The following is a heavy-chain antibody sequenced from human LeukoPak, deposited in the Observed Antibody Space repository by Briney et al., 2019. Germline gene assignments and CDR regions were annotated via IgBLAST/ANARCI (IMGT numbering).Heavy chain of an antibody. D-gene: IGHD3-22*01. J-gene: IGHJ4*02. CDR1: GFTFSSYW. Sequence: GGSLRLSCAASGFTFSSYWMHWVRQAPGKGLVWVSRINIDGSSTSYADSVKGRFTISRDNAKNTLYLQMNSLRAEDTAVYYCARQRYTLNYYDSRSSLDYWGQGTLVTVSS. CDR3: ARQRYTLNYYDSRSSLDY. CDR2: INIDGSST. V-gene: IGHV3-74*01.